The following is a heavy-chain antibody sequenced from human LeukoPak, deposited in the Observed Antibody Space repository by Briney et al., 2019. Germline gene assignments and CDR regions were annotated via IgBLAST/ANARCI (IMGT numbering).Heavy chain of an antibody. CDR1: GFTFSSYG. D-gene: IGHD3-10*01. V-gene: IGHV3-30*18. J-gene: IGHJ4*02. Sequence: GRSLRLSCAASGFTFSSYGMHWVRQAPGKGLEWVAVISYDGSNTYYADSVKGRFTISRDNSKNMLYLQMNSLRAEDTAVYYCAKPYYYGSRSYMDYSGQGTLVTVSS. CDR3: AKPYYYGSRSYMDY. CDR2: ISYDGSNT.